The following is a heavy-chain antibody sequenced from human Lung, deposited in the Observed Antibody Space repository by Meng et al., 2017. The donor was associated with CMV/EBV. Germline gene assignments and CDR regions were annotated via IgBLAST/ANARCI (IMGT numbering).Heavy chain of an antibody. J-gene: IGHJ4*02. CDR3: ARATENFVVEPPAILFDY. CDR1: TLTGYY. V-gene: IGHV1-2*02. D-gene: IGHD2-2*02. CDR2: INPNSGAT. Sequence: TLTGYYLHWVRQAPGQGLEWMGWINPNSGATNFAQKFQGRVTMTRGKSISTAYMELRRLTSDDTAVYYCARATENFVVEPPAILFDYWGQGTLVTVSS.